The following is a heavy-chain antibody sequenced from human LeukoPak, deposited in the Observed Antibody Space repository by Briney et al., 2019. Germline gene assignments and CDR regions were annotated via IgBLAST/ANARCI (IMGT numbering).Heavy chain of an antibody. D-gene: IGHD6-6*01. CDR2: ITDSGGDT. CDR1: GFTFSHYA. J-gene: IGHJ4*02. V-gene: IGHV3-23*01. CDR3: AKGSAAARPYYFDF. Sequence: GGSLRLSCAASGFTFSHYAMGWVRQAPGEGLEWISAITDSGGDTYYADSVKGRFTISRDNSKSTLDLQMNTLRVEDTAVYYCAKGSAAARPYYFDFWGQGTLVTVSS.